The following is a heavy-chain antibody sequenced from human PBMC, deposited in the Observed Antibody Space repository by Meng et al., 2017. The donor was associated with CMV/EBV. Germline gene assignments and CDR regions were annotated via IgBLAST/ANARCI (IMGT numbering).Heavy chain of an antibody. CDR3: ARGHDYGDYALDY. V-gene: IGHV4-34*01. CDR2: INHSGST. Sequence: SETLSLTCAVYGGSFSGYYWSWIRQPQGKGLEWIGEINHSGSTNYNPSLKSRVNISVDTSKNQFSLKLSSVTAADTAVYYCARGHDYGDYALDYWGQGTLVTVSS. CDR1: GGSFSGYY. J-gene: IGHJ4*02. D-gene: IGHD4-17*01.